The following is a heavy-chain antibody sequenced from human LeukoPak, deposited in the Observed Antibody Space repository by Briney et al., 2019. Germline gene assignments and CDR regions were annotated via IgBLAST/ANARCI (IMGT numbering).Heavy chain of an antibody. CDR1: GGSISGTNW. V-gene: IGHV4-4*02. J-gene: IGHJ4*02. Sequence: SETLSRTCGVSGGSISGTNWWSWVRQPPGQGLEWIGEISLRGLTNYNPSLRSRLTMSLDESKNQVSLNLTSVTAADTAVYYCSRESGPFSPFGFWGQGTLVSVHS. CDR3: SRESGPFSPFGF. CDR2: ISLRGLT. D-gene: IGHD1-26*01.